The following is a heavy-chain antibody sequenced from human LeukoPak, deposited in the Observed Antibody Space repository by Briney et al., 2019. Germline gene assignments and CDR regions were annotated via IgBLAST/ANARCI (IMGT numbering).Heavy chain of an antibody. J-gene: IGHJ4*02. V-gene: IGHV3-21*01. D-gene: IGHD3-22*01. CDR1: GFTFSSYS. Sequence: RGSLRLSCAASGFTFSSYSMNWGRQAPGKGLEWVSSMSRSSSYIYYTDSLKGRFTISRDNAKNSRYLQMNSLRAEDTAVYYCAKDTPYYYDSSGYYDYWGQGTLVTVSS. CDR3: AKDTPYYYDSSGYYDY. CDR2: MSRSSSYI.